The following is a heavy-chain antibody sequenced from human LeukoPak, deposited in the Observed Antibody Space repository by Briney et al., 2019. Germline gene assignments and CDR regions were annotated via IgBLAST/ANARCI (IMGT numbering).Heavy chain of an antibody. CDR2: IYHSGST. V-gene: IGHV4-4*02. CDR3: ARTHYDILTGYFYGMDV. CDR1: GGSISSSNW. J-gene: IGHJ6*04. D-gene: IGHD3-9*01. Sequence: PSGTLSLTCAVSGGSISSSNWWSWVRQPPGKGLEWIGEIYHSGSTNYNPSLRSRVTISVDKSKNQFSLKLSSVTAADTAVYYCARTHYDILTGYFYGMDVWGKGTTVTVSS.